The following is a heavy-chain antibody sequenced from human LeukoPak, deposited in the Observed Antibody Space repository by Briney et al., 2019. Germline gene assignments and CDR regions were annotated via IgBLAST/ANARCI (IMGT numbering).Heavy chain of an antibody. J-gene: IGHJ4*02. V-gene: IGHV4-59*01. CDR3: ARETSLAGFASGLGFNY. CDR1: GGSITSYY. Sequence: SETLSLTCTVSGGSITSYYWSWIRQPPGKGLEWIGYIYGSGNTNYNPSLKSRVTMSIDTSKNQFSLKLTSVTAADTATYYCARETSLAGFASGLGFNYWGQGILVTVSS. CDR2: IYGSGNT. D-gene: IGHD6-19*01.